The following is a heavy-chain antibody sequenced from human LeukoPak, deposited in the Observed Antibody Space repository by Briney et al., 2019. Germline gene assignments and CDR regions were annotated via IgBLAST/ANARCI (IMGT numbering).Heavy chain of an antibody. CDR1: GFTFSSYE. D-gene: IGHD1-7*01. CDR2: ISSSGSTI. Sequence: AGGSLRLSCGASGFTFSSYEMNWVRQAPGKGLEWVSYISSSGSTIYYADSVKGRFTISRDNSKNTLYLQMNSLRAEDTAVYYCAKDRWNYNPRHFDYWGQGTLVTVSS. J-gene: IGHJ4*02. V-gene: IGHV3-48*03. CDR3: AKDRWNYNPRHFDY.